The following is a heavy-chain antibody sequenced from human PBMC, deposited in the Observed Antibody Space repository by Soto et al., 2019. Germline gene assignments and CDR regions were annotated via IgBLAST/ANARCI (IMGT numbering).Heavy chain of an antibody. CDR2: IYYSGNT. Sequence: SETLSLTCTVSGGSVSSGDYYWSWIRQPPGKGLEWIGYIYYSGNTKYNPSLKSRVIISVDTSKTLFSLKLTSVTAADTAVYYCARIPVDTSMIYWLDPWGQGTLVTVSS. CDR3: ARIPVDTSMIYWLDP. D-gene: IGHD5-18*01. V-gene: IGHV4-61*08. J-gene: IGHJ5*02. CDR1: GGSVSSGDYY.